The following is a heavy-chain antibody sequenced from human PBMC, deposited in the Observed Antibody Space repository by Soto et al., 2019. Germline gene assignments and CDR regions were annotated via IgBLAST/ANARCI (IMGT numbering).Heavy chain of an antibody. D-gene: IGHD3-3*01. CDR2: IKQDGSEK. CDR1: GFTFSSYW. J-gene: IGHJ5*02. Sequence: QPGGSLRLSCAASGFTFSSYWMSWVRQAPGKGLEWVANIKQDGSEKYYVDSVKGRFTISRDNAKNSLYLQMNSLRAEDTAVYYCARVPTITTIFGVVITYNWFDPWGQGTLVTVSS. CDR3: ARVPTITTIFGVVITYNWFDP. V-gene: IGHV3-7*05.